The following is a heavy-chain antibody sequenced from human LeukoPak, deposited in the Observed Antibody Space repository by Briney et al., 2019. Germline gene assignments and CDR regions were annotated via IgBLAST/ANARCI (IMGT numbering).Heavy chain of an antibody. D-gene: IGHD1-14*01. CDR3: AKSPTRGWFDP. Sequence: GGSLRLSCAASGFTFSSYGMHWVRQAPGKGLEWVAIISYDGSNKYYADSVKGRFTISRDNSKNTLYLQMNSLTAEDTAVYYCAKSPTRGWFDPWGQGTLVTVSS. CDR2: ISYDGSNK. J-gene: IGHJ5*02. V-gene: IGHV3-30*18. CDR1: GFTFSSYG.